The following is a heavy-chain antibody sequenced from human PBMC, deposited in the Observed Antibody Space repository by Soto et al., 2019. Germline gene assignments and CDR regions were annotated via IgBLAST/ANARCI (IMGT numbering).Heavy chain of an antibody. Sequence: SETLSLTCTVSGGSISSGGYYWSWIRQHPGKGLEWIGYIYYSGSTYYNPSLKSRVTISVDTSKNQFSLKLSSVTAADTAVYYCARAPGGDYVWWFDPWGQGTLVTVSS. CDR2: IYYSGST. J-gene: IGHJ5*02. V-gene: IGHV4-31*03. CDR3: ARAPGGDYVWWFDP. D-gene: IGHD3-16*01. CDR1: GGSISSGGYY.